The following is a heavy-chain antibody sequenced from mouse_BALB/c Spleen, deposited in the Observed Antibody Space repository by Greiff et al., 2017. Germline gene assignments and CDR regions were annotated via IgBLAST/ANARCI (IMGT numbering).Heavy chain of an antibody. Sequence: EVKLMESGGGLVKPGGSLKLSCAASGFAFSSYDMSWVRQTPEKRLEWVAYISSGGGSTYYPDTVKGRFTISRDNAKNTLYLQMSSLKSEDTAMYYCARHAIGTTVVEDYYAMDYWGQGTSVTVSS. J-gene: IGHJ4*01. CDR3: ARHAIGTTVVEDYYAMDY. D-gene: IGHD1-1*01. V-gene: IGHV5-12-1*01. CDR1: GFAFSSYD. CDR2: ISSGGGST.